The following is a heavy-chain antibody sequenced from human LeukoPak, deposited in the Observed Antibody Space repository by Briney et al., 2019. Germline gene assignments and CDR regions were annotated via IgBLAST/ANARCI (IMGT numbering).Heavy chain of an antibody. J-gene: IGHJ4*02. D-gene: IGHD6-6*01. V-gene: IGHV3-48*03. CDR3: ATVGRSARPGY. CDR1: GFSFSSYE. Sequence: GSLRLSCAASGFSFSSYEMNWVRQAPGKGLEWVAYISSGGSSIYYAGSVKGRFTISRDNAKNSLYLQMNSLRAEDTAIYYCATVGRSARPGYWGQGTLVTVSS. CDR2: ISSGGSSI.